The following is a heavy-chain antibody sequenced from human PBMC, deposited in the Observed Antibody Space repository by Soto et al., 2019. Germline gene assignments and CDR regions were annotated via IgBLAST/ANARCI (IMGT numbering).Heavy chain of an antibody. J-gene: IGHJ4*02. D-gene: IGHD3-22*01. CDR1: GGTFSSYA. CDR3: AIRGGYSYGRYYYDSSGPDDY. V-gene: IGHV1-69*06. Sequence: GASVKVSCKASGGTFSSYAISWVRQAPGQGLEWMGGIIPIFGTANYAQKFQGRVTITADKSTSTAYMELSSLRSEDTAVYYCAIRGGYSYGRYYYDSSGPDDYWGQGTLVTVSS. CDR2: IIPIFGTA.